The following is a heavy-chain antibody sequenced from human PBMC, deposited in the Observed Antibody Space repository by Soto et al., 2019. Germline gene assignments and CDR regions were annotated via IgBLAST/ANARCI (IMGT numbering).Heavy chain of an antibody. CDR3: ARLRRETFLNDAFDI. J-gene: IGHJ3*02. V-gene: IGHV1-69*01. CDR2: ITPMFGTI. CDR1: GTFKSYS. Sequence: QGQLVHSGAEVKKPGSSVKVSCRASGTFKSYSITWVRQAPGQGLEWMGVITPMFGTINYAQKFQGRVTITADESTNTAYMELRSLRSGDTAVYYCARLRRETFLNDAFDIWGPGTMVTVSS.